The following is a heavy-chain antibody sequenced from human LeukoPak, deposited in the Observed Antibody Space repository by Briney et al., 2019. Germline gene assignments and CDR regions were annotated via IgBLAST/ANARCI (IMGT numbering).Heavy chain of an antibody. CDR2: IGTSSSII. Sequence: PGGSLRLSCAASGFTFSCYSMNWVRQTPGKGLEWVSYIGTSSSIIYYADSVKGRFTISRDNAKNSLYLQMNSLRDEDTAVYYCARHDYAGNSGDYWGQGTLVTVSS. J-gene: IGHJ4*02. V-gene: IGHV3-48*02. D-gene: IGHD4-23*01. CDR3: ARHDYAGNSGDY. CDR1: GFTFSCYS.